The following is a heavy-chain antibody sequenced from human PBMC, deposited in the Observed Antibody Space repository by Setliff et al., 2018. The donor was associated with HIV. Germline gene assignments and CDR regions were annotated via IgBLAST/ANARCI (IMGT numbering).Heavy chain of an antibody. CDR2: INHRGST. D-gene: IGHD1-1*01. CDR3: ATPHREREDDAFDI. CDR1: GGSFNGYY. Sequence: SETLSLTCAVYGGSFNGYYWSWIRQPPGKGLEWIGEINHRGSTNYNPSLKSRVTMSVDKSKNQFSLRLSSVTAADTAMYYCATPHREREDDAFDIWGQGTKVTVSS. V-gene: IGHV4-34*10. J-gene: IGHJ3*02.